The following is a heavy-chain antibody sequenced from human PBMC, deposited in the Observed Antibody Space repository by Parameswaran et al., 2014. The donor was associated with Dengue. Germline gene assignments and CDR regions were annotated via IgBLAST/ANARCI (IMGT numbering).Heavy chain of an antibody. D-gene: IGHD3-10*01. CDR1: GYTFTGYY. Sequence: PGASVKVSCKASGYTFTGYYMHWVRQAPGQGLEWMGWINPNSGGTNYAQKFQGWVTMTRDTSISTAYMELSRLRSDDTAVYYCARGVNYYGSGVDYYYYYGMDVWGQGTTVTVSS. CDR3: ARGVNYYGSGVDYYYYYGMDV. V-gene: IGHV1-2*04. CDR2: INPNSGGT. J-gene: IGHJ6*02.